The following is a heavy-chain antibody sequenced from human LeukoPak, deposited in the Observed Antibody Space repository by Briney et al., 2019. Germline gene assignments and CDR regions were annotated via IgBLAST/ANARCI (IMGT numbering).Heavy chain of an antibody. CDR2: ISSSGSNI. J-gene: IGHJ4*02. Sequence: PGGSLRLSCAASGFTFSSYEMNWVRQAPGKGLEWVSYISSSGSNIYYADSVKGRFTISRDNAENSLFLQMNSLRAEDTAVYYCARLYSSSSGRALDYWGQGTLVTVSS. CDR3: ARLYSSSSGRALDY. V-gene: IGHV3-48*03. CDR1: GFTFSSYE. D-gene: IGHD6-6*01.